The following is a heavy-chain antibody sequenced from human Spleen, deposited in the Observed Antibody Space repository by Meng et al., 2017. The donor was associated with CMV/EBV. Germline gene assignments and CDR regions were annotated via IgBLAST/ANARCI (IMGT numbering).Heavy chain of an antibody. CDR3: ARPFDGTTWYGRPIDY. CDR1: RFTFSDYY. Sequence: GGSLRLSCAASRFTFSDYYMSWIRQAPGKGLEWISYISNGGSVVYYADSVKGRFSISRDNAKNSLYLQMNSLRAEDTAIYYCARPFDGTTWYGRPIDYWGQGTLVTVSS. V-gene: IGHV3-11*04. D-gene: IGHD6-13*01. CDR2: ISNGGSVV. J-gene: IGHJ4*02.